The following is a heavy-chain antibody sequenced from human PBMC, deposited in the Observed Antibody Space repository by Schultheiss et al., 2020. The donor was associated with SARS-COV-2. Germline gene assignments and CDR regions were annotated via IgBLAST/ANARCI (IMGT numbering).Heavy chain of an antibody. CDR2: INHSGST. CDR3: AREFSGTTPHLDY. CDR1: GGSISSGGYY. D-gene: IGHD1-7*01. Sequence: SETLSLTCTVSGGSISSGGYYWSWIRQHPGKGLEWIGEINHSGSTNYNPSLKSRVTISVDKSKNQFSLKLSSVTAADTAVYYCAREFSGTTPHLDYWGQGTLVTVSS. V-gene: IGHV4-31*03. J-gene: IGHJ4*02.